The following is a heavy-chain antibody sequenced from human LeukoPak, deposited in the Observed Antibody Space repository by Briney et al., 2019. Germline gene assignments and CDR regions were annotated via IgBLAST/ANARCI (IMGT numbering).Heavy chain of an antibody. D-gene: IGHD1-14*01. CDR3: ARDRGVITGAPDY. V-gene: IGHV3-30*03. CDR2: ISYDGSNK. CDR1: GFTFSSYG. J-gene: IGHJ4*02. Sequence: GGSLRLSCAASGFTFSSYGMHWVRQAPGKGLEWVAVISYDGSNKYYADSVKGRFTISRDNSKNTLYLQMNSLRAEDTAVYYCARDRGVITGAPDYWGQGTLVTVSS.